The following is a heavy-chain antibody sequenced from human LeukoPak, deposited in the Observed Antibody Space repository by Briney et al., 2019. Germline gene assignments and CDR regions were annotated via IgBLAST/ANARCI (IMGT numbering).Heavy chain of an antibody. J-gene: IGHJ5*02. CDR2: IYYSGST. Sequence: SETLSLTCTVSGGSISSYYWSWIRQPPGKGLEWIGYIYYSGSTNYNPSLKSRVTISVDTSKNQFSLKLSSVTAADTAVYYCARGGYCSSTSCYRVRFDPWGQGTLVTVSS. CDR3: ARGGYCSSTSCYRVRFDP. D-gene: IGHD2-2*01. V-gene: IGHV4-59*01. CDR1: GGSISSYY.